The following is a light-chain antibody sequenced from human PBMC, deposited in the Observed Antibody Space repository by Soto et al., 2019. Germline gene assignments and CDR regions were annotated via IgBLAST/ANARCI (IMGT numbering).Light chain of an antibody. CDR3: QQSYRSLRT. V-gene: IGKV1-39*01. CDR2: AAS. Sequence: DIQMTQSPSSLSASVGDRVTITCRASQSIDSYLNWYQFKPGKAPELLIYAASTLQSGVPSRFSGSGSGTDFTLTISSLQPEDFATYYCQQSYRSLRTFGQGTKVEIK. CDR1: QSIDSY. J-gene: IGKJ1*01.